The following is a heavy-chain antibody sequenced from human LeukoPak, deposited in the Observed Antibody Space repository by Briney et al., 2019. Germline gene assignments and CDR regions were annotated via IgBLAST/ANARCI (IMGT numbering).Heavy chain of an antibody. J-gene: IGHJ5*02. D-gene: IGHD4-17*01. V-gene: IGHV1-2*02. CDR2: INPNSGGT. CDR3: ARARTTVTTRDFDP. Sequence: GASVKVSCKASGYTFTGYYMHWVRQAPGQGLEWMGWINPNSGGTNYAQKFQGRVTMTRDTSISTAYMDLTRVISNDTAVYYCARARTTVTTRDFDPWGQGTLVTVSS. CDR1: GYTFTGYY.